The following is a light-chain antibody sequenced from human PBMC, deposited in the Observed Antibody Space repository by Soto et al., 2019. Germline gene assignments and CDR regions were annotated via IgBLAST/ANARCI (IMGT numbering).Light chain of an antibody. CDR1: QGISSA. CDR2: DAS. CDR3: QHYNAFPWP. Sequence: AIQLTQSPSSLSASVGDRVTITCRASQGISSALAWYQQKPGKAPKLLIYDASSLESGVPSRFSGSGSGTEFTLTIGGLQPDDFATYYCQHYNAFPWPFGQGTKVDIK. V-gene: IGKV1-13*02. J-gene: IGKJ1*01.